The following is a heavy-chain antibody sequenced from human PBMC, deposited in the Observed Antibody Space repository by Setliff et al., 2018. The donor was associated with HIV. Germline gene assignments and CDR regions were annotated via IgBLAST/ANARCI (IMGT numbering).Heavy chain of an antibody. CDR2: INHSGST. J-gene: IGHJ4*02. V-gene: IGHV4-34*01. CDR1: GGSFTKYY. Sequence: SETLSLTCAVYGGSFTKYYWTWIRQPPGKGLEWIGEINHSGSTNYNPSLASRVTISHDTSKNQFSLHLFSVTAADTAVYYCATPGAGRFDYWGQGELVTVSS. CDR3: ATPGAGRFDY.